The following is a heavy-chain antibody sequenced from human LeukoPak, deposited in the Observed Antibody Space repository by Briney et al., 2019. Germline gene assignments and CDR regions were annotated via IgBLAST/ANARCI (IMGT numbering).Heavy chain of an antibody. V-gene: IGHV3-30-3*01. Sequence: GGSLRLSCAASGFTFSSYAMHWVSQAPGKGMGWVAVISYDGSNKYYADSVKGRFTISRDNSKNTLYLQMNSLRAEDTAVYYCARDGFLNSWYNNYYYYYGMDVWGQGTTVTVSS. D-gene: IGHD6-13*01. CDR1: GFTFSSYA. CDR3: ARDGFLNSWYNNYYYYYGMDV. CDR2: ISYDGSNK. J-gene: IGHJ6*02.